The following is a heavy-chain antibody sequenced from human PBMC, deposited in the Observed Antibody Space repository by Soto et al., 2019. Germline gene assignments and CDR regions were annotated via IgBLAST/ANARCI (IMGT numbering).Heavy chain of an antibody. J-gene: IGHJ4*02. CDR3: ASQTPTSRSRQIDY. CDR1: GGSFSGYY. Sequence: QVQLQQWGAGLLKPSETLSLTCAVYGGSFSGYYWSWIRQPPGKGLEWIGEINHSGSTNYNPSLKSRVTISLDTSKNQLTLKLSSVTAADTAVYYCASQTPTSRSRQIDYWGQGTLVTVSS. CDR2: INHSGST. V-gene: IGHV4-34*01. D-gene: IGHD6-6*01.